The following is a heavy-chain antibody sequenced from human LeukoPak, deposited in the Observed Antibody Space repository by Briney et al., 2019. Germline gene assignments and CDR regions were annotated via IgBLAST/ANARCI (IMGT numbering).Heavy chain of an antibody. CDR1: GFTFSGSV. Sequence: PGGSLRLSCAVSGFTFSGSVMHWVRQPSGRGLEWVGRIRSKANSFATAYAASVKGRFTISRDDSKNTAYLQMNSLTTEDTAVYYCTRLWGDCGGDCYSHDFWGQGTLVTVSA. D-gene: IGHD2-21*02. J-gene: IGHJ4*02. CDR2: IRSKANSFAT. CDR3: TRLWGDCGGDCYSHDF. V-gene: IGHV3-73*01.